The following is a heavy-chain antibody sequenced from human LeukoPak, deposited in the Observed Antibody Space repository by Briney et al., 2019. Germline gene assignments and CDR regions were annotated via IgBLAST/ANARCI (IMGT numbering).Heavy chain of an antibody. V-gene: IGHV1-2*02. D-gene: IGHD6-13*01. CDR1: GYTFTGYY. CDR3: AREATVVAAGTAGSNFDY. Sequence: ASVKVSCKASGYTFTGYYMHWVRQAPGQGLEWMGWINPNNGGTHYAQKFQGRVTMTRDTSITTAYMELSRLRSDDTAMYYCAREATVVAAGTAGSNFDYWAREPWSPSPQ. CDR2: INPNNGGT. J-gene: IGHJ4*02.